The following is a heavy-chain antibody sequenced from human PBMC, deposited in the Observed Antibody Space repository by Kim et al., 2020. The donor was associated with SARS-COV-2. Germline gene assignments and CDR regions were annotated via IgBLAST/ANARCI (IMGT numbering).Heavy chain of an antibody. CDR2: GRT. V-gene: IGHV4-39*01. CDR3: AGDSSSSDY. D-gene: IGHD6-6*01. J-gene: IGHJ4*02. Sequence: GRTYYNPALKSRVTLSVDTSKNQFALKLRSVTAADTAVYYCAGDSSSSDYWGQGTLVTVSS.